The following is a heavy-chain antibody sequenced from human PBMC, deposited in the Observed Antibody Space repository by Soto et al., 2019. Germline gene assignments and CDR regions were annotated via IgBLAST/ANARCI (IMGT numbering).Heavy chain of an antibody. V-gene: IGHV4-59*11. Sequence: PSETLSLTCTVSGVSISSHYWNWIRQPPGKGLEWIGYINYSGNTNYNPSLKSRVTISLDTPKNQLSLKLSSVTAADTAVYYCARGGGGSGSQDFDYWGQGNMVTVSS. J-gene: IGHJ4*02. CDR2: INYSGNT. D-gene: IGHD3-10*01. CDR3: ARGGGGSGSQDFDY. CDR1: GVSISSHY.